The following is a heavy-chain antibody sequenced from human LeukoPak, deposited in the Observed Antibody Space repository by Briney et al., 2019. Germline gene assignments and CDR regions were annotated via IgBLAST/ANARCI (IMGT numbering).Heavy chain of an antibody. V-gene: IGHV1-18*01. CDR1: GYTFTSYG. CDR2: ISAYNGNT. D-gene: IGHD2-2*01. Sequence: ASVEVSCKASGYTFTSYGISWVRQAPGQGLEWMGWISAYNGNTNYAQKLQGRVTMTTDTSTSTAYMELRSLRSDDTAVYYCARDMEVYCSSTSCYDTFDIWGQGTMVTVSS. J-gene: IGHJ3*02. CDR3: ARDMEVYCSSTSCYDTFDI.